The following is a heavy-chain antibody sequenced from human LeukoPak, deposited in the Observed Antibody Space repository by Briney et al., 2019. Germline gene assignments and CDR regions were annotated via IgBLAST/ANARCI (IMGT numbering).Heavy chain of an antibody. Sequence: SETLSLTCTVSGGSVSSGSYYWSWIRQPPGKGLEWIGYIYYSGSTNYHPSLKSRVTISIDMSQNQFSLRLRSVTAADTAVYYCARSWPCFDYWGQGTLVTVSS. V-gene: IGHV4-61*01. J-gene: IGHJ4*02. CDR3: ARSWPCFDY. CDR2: IYYSGST. CDR1: GGSVSSGSYY.